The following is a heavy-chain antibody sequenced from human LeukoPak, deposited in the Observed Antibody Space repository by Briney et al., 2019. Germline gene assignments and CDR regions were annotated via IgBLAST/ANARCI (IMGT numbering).Heavy chain of an antibody. J-gene: IGHJ4*02. CDR1: GGTFITYA. CDR2: IVPILGTA. CDR3: ARVPQGSSWPYYFDY. D-gene: IGHD6-13*01. V-gene: IGHV1-69*04. Sequence: ASVKVSCKASGGTFITYAISWVRQAPGQGLEWVGRIVPILGTANYAQNFQGRVTITADRSTTTAYMELSSLRSEDTAVYYCARVPQGSSWPYYFDYWGQGTLVTVSS.